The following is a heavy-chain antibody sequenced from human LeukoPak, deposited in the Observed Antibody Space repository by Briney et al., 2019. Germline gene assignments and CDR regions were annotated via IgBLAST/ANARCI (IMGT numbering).Heavy chain of an antibody. V-gene: IGHV4-59*09. J-gene: IGHJ3*02. CDR2: GST. Sequence: GSTNYKPSLKSRVTISVDTSKNQFSLILSSVTAADTAVYYCARGGYTYGFDDFDIWGQGTMVTVSS. CDR3: ARGGYTYGFDDFDI. D-gene: IGHD5-18*01.